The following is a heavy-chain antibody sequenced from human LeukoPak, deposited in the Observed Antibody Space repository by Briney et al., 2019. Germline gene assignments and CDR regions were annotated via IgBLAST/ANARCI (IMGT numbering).Heavy chain of an antibody. J-gene: IGHJ6*02. CDR3: AAWYYPTSYYGMDV. D-gene: IGHD3-10*01. CDR2: ISGSGGST. CDR1: GFTFSSYA. V-gene: IGHV3-23*01. Sequence: PGGSLRLSCAASGFTFSSYAMSWVRQAPGQGLEWVSAISGSGGSTYYADSVKGRFTISRDNSKNTLYLQMNSLRAEDTAVYYCAAWYYPTSYYGMDVWGQGTTVTVS.